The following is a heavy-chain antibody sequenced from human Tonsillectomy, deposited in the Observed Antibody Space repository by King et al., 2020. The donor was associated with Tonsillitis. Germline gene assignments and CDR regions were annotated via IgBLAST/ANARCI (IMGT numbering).Heavy chain of an antibody. CDR2: TRSKVYGGTT. CDR1: GFTCGDYA. D-gene: IGHD6-19*01. V-gene: IGHV3-49*05. Sequence: VQLVESGGGLVKPGRSLRLSCTGAGFTCGDYAMSWFRQAPGKGLQWVGFTRSKVYGGTTEYAASVKGRFTISRDDSTSIAYLQMTSLKTEDTAVYYCTRGRAAVANYYYNGMDVWGQGTTVTVSS. J-gene: IGHJ6*02. CDR3: TRGRAAVANYYYNGMDV.